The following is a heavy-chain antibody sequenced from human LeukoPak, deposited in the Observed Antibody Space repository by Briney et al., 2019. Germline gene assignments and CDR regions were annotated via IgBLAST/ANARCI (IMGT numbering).Heavy chain of an antibody. CDR1: GGTFSSYA. Sequence: SVKVSYKASGGTFSSYAISWVRQAPGQGLEWMGGIIPIFGTANYAQKFQGRVTMTADESTSTAYMELSRLRSEDTAVYYCARLPLYCSGGSCYYYYYYMDVWGKGTTVTVSS. J-gene: IGHJ6*03. CDR2: IIPIFGTA. V-gene: IGHV1-69*13. CDR3: ARLPLYCSGGSCYYYYYYMDV. D-gene: IGHD2-15*01.